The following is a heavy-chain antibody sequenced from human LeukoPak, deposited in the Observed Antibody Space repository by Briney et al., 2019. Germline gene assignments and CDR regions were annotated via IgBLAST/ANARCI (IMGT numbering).Heavy chain of an antibody. CDR2: ISAYNGNT. Sequence: ASVKVSCKASGYTFTSYAMHWVRQAPGQRLEWMGWISAYNGNTNYAQKLQGRVTMTTDTSTSTAYMELRSLRSDDTAVYYCARDPTGYYDFWSGYFSFDYWGQGTLVTVSS. D-gene: IGHD3-3*01. V-gene: IGHV1-18*01. J-gene: IGHJ4*02. CDR3: ARDPTGYYDFWSGYFSFDY. CDR1: GYTFTSYA.